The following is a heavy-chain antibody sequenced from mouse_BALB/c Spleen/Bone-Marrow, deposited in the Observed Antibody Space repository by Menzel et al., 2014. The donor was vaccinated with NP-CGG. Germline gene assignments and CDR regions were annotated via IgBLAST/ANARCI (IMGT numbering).Heavy chain of an antibody. J-gene: IGHJ3*01. CDR3: ARNANWLFTY. CDR1: GYAFXTYL. D-gene: IGHD4-1*01. Sequence: VQRVESGAELVRPGTSVKVSCKASGYAFXTYLIERVKQRPGQGLEWIGVINPGSGDTHYNEKFKDKATLTADKSSSTAYMQLSSLTSDDSAVYFCARNANWLFTYWGQGTLVTVSA. CDR2: INPGSGDT. V-gene: IGHV1-54*01.